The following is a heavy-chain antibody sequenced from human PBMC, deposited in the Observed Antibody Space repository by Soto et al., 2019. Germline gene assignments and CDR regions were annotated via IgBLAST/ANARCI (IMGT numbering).Heavy chain of an antibody. CDR1: GGSFSGYY. CDR2: INHSGST. V-gene: IGHV4-34*01. Sequence: SETLSLTCAVYGGSFSGYYWSWIRQPPGKGLEWIGEINHSGSTNYNPSLKSRVTISVDTSKNQFSLKLSSVTAADTALYYCASGDYEEFDYWGQGTLVTVSS. CDR3: ASGDYEEFDY. D-gene: IGHD4-17*01. J-gene: IGHJ4*02.